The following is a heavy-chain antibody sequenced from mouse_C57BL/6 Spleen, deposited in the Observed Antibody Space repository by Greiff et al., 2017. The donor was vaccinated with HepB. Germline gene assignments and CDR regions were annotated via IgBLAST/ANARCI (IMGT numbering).Heavy chain of an antibody. D-gene: IGHD1-1*01. V-gene: IGHV1-4*01. CDR1: GYTFTSYT. Sequence: QVHVKQSGAELARPGASVKMSCKASGYTFTSYTMHWVKQRPGQGLEWIGYINPSSGYTKYNQKFKDKATLTADKSSSTAYMQLSSLTSEDSAVYYCARVGSSYVWYFDVWGTGTTVTVSS. CDR3: ARVGSSYVWYFDV. J-gene: IGHJ1*03. CDR2: INPSSGYT.